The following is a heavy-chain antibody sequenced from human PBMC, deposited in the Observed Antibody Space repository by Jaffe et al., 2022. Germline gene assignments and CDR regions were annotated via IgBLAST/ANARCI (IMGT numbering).Heavy chain of an antibody. J-gene: IGHJ6*03. Sequence: QVQLVQSGAEVKKPGSSVKVSCKASGGTFSSYAISWVRQAPGQGLEWMGGIIPIFGTANYAQKFQGRVTITADESTSTAYMELSSLRSEDTAVYYCARDRPNWNSRRYYYYYMDVWGKGTTVTVSS. CDR1: GGTFSSYA. CDR2: IIPIFGTA. V-gene: IGHV1-69*01. D-gene: IGHD1-1*01. CDR3: ARDRPNWNSRRYYYYYMDV.